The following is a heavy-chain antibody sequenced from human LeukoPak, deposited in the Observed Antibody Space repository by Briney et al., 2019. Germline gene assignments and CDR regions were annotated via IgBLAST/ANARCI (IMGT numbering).Heavy chain of an antibody. CDR3: ARSDYDSSGYPLFFDY. V-gene: IGHV3-21*01. D-gene: IGHD3-22*01. CDR2: ISSSSSYI. Sequence: GGSLRLSCAASGFTFSSYSMNWVRQAPGKGLEWVSFISSSSSYIYYADSVKGRFTISRDNAKNSLYLQMNSLRAEDTAVYYCARSDYDSSGYPLFFDYWGQGTLVTVSS. J-gene: IGHJ4*02. CDR1: GFTFSSYS.